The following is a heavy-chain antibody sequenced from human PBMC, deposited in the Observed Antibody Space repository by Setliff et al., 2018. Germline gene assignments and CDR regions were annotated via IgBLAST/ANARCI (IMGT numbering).Heavy chain of an antibody. J-gene: IGHJ3*02. V-gene: IGHV5-51*01. Sequence: PGESLKISCKGSGYTFTNYWIAWVRQMPGKGLEYMGIIYPADSDTTYSPSFQGQVTISADKSINTAYLQWSSLKASYTAIYYCARVGPLTDDAFDIWGQGTMVTVSS. D-gene: IGHD1-26*01. CDR2: IYPADSDT. CDR3: ARVGPLTDDAFDI. CDR1: GYTFTNYW.